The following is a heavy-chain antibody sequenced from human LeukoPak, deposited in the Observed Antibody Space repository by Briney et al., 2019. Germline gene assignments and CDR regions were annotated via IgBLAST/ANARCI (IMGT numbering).Heavy chain of an antibody. CDR3: ARDLVGASVFGALDI. Sequence: GGSLRLSCVASGFTLSMSTMNWVRQAPGKGLEWVSFISRSSSKIHYADSVKGRFTVSRDNAKNSLYLQMNSLRVEDTAMYFCARDLVGASVFGALDIWGQGTMVTVSS. V-gene: IGHV3-21*01. CDR2: ISRSSSKI. J-gene: IGHJ3*02. CDR1: GFTLSMST. D-gene: IGHD1-26*01.